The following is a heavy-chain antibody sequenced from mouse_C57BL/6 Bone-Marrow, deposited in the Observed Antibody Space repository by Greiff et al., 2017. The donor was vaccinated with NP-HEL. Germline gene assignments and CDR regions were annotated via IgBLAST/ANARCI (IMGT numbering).Heavy chain of an antibody. CDR1: GYSITSGYY. CDR3: ARTITTVEYYFDY. CDR2: ISYDGSN. J-gene: IGHJ2*01. D-gene: IGHD1-1*01. Sequence: EVKLMESGPGLVKPSQSLSLTCSVTGYSITSGYYWNWIRQFPGNKLEWMGYISYDGSNNYNPSLKNRISITRDTSKNHLFLKGHSVTTEDTATYYCARTITTVEYYFDYWGKGTTLTVSS. V-gene: IGHV3-6*01.